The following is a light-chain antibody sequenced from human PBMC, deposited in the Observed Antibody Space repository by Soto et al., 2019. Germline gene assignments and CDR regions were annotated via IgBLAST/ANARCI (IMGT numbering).Light chain of an antibody. J-gene: IGKJ1*01. Sequence: DIQMTQSPSTLSASVGDRVTITCRASQSISRWLAWYQQKPGRAPKVLIWDASSLQRGVPSRFSGSGSGTEFTLTISSLQPDDFATYYCQQYNGYSTWTFGQGTKVDIK. CDR2: DAS. CDR3: QQYNGYSTWT. CDR1: QSISRW. V-gene: IGKV1-5*01.